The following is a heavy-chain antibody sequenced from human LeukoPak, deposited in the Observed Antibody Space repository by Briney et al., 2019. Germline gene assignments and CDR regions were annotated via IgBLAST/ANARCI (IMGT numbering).Heavy chain of an antibody. CDR1: GFTFSDYY. V-gene: IGHV3-11*01. J-gene: IGHJ5*02. D-gene: IGHD3-9*01. Sequence: GGSLRLSCAASGFTFSDYYMSWIRQAPGKGLEWVSYISSSGSTLYYADSVKGRITISRDNAKNSLYLQMNSLRAEDTAVYYCAKDRSYYDILTGYYSFGWFDPWGQGTLVTVSS. CDR2: ISSSGSTL. CDR3: AKDRSYYDILTGYYSFGWFDP.